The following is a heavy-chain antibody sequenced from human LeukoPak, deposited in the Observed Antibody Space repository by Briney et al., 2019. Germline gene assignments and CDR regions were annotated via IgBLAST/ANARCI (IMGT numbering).Heavy chain of an antibody. Sequence: PGGSLRLSCAGSGFTFSSYEMNWVRQAPGKGLEWVSYISGSGYNIYYADSVKGRFTISRDNAKNSLYLQMDSLRAEDTAVYYCARAPDYSSSYWGQGTLVTVSS. CDR1: GFTFSSYE. V-gene: IGHV3-48*03. CDR3: ARAPDYSSSY. D-gene: IGHD6-6*01. J-gene: IGHJ4*02. CDR2: ISGSGYNI.